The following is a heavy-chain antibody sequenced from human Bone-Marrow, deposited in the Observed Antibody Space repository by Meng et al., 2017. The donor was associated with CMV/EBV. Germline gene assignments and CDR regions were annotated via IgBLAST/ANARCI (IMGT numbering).Heavy chain of an antibody. J-gene: IGHJ4*02. CDR3: ARDYDSSGYYEY. V-gene: IGHV4-39*07. D-gene: IGHD3-22*01. Sequence: SEPLSLTCTVSGGSISSSSYYWGWIRQPPGKGLEWIGSIYYSGSTYYNPSLKSRVTISVDTSKNQFSLKLSSVTAADTAVYYCARDYDSSGYYEYWGQGTLVTVSS. CDR1: GGSISSSSYY. CDR2: IYYSGST.